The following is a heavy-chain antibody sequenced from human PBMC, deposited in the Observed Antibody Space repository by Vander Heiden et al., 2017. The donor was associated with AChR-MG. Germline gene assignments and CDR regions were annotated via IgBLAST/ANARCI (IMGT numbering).Heavy chain of an antibody. CDR3: AREGAEGMDV. V-gene: IGHV4-34*01. CDR1: GGSFSGYY. Sequence: QVQLQQWGAGLLKPSETLSLTCAVYGGSFSGYYWSWIRQPPGKGLEWIGEINHSGSTNDNPSLKSRVTISVDTSKNQFSLKMSSVTAADTAVYYCAREGAEGMDVWGQGTTVTVSS. CDR2: INHSGST. J-gene: IGHJ6*02. D-gene: IGHD6-19*01.